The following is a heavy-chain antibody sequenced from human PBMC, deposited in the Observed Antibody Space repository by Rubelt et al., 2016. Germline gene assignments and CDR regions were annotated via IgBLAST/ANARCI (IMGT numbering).Heavy chain of an antibody. D-gene: IGHD3-16*01. V-gene: IGHV1-69*04. CDR2: IPILGIA. J-gene: IGHJ6*02. Sequence: IPILGIANYAQKFQGRVTITADKSTSTAYMELSSLRSEDTAVYYCARETLRYPHGMDVWGQGTTVTVSS. CDR3: ARETLRYPHGMDV.